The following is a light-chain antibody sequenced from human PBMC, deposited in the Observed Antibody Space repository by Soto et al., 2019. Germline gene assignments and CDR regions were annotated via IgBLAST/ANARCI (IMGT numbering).Light chain of an antibody. V-gene: IGKV3-20*01. CDR3: QQYHDSPRT. CDR2: GAS. CDR1: QSVTSSN. Sequence: ETVFTQSPGTLSLAPGETATLSCRASQSVTSSNLAWSQQNPGQAPRVLIYGASSRATGIPDRFSGSGSGTDFTLTVSRLEPEDFAVYYCQQYHDSPRTFGQGTKVDIK. J-gene: IGKJ1*01.